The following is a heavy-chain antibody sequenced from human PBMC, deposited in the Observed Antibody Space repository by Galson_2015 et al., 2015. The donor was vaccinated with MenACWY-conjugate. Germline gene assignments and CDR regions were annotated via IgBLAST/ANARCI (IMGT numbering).Heavy chain of an antibody. J-gene: IGHJ6*02. Sequence: SGAEVKQPGESLKISCKPTGYSFTTYWIAWVRQMPGTGLEWMGLISPGDSNTRYSPSFQGQVTISADKSISTAYLQWSSLKASDTAMYYCARHPPGGRGMDVWGQGTTVTVSS. CDR1: GYSFTTYW. D-gene: IGHD1-26*01. V-gene: IGHV5-51*01. CDR2: ISPGDSNT. CDR3: ARHPPGGRGMDV.